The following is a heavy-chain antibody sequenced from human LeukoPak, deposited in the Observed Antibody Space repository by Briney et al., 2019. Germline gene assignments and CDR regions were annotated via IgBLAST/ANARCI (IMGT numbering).Heavy chain of an antibody. CDR2: MNPNSGNT. CDR3: ARHQDSGYDDAFDI. Sequence: ASVKVSCKASGYTFTSYDINWVRQATGQGPEWMGWMNPNSGNTGYAQKFQGRVTMTRNTSISTAYMELSSLRSEDTAVYYCARHQDSGYDDAFDIWGQGTMVTVSS. CDR1: GYTFTSYD. V-gene: IGHV1-8*01. J-gene: IGHJ3*02. D-gene: IGHD5-12*01.